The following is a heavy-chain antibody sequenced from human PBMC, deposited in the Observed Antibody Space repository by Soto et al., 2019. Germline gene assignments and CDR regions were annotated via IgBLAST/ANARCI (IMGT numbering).Heavy chain of an antibody. Sequence: EVQLLESGGGLVQPGGSLRLSCAASGFTFSSYAMSGFRQAPGKGLEWVSVISGSGGTTYYADSVKGRFTISRDNSRNXXYLQMNSLRAEDTAVYYCAKDPGYGSGSRLNWFDPWGQGTLVTVSS. CDR2: ISGSGGTT. CDR3: AKDPGYGSGSRLNWFDP. CDR1: GFTFSSYA. V-gene: IGHV3-23*01. J-gene: IGHJ5*02. D-gene: IGHD3-10*01.